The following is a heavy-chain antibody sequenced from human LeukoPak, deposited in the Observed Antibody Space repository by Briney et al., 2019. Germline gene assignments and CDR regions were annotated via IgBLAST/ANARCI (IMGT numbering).Heavy chain of an antibody. Sequence: ASVKVSCKASGYTFTSYGISWVRQAPGQGLEWMGWISAYNGNTSYAQKLQGRVTMTTDTSTSTAYMELRSLRSDDTAVYYCARDQNNWNYAGYMDVWGKGTTVTVSS. CDR3: ARDQNNWNYAGYMDV. J-gene: IGHJ6*03. CDR1: GYTFTSYG. CDR2: ISAYNGNT. D-gene: IGHD1-7*01. V-gene: IGHV1-18*01.